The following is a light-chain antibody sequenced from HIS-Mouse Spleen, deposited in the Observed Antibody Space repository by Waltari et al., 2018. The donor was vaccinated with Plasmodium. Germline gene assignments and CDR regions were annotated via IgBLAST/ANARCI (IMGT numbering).Light chain of an antibody. Sequence: SYELTQPPSVSVSPGQTARLPCSGDALPQQYAYWYQQKPGQAPVLVIYKDSERPSGIPERFSGSSSGTTVTLTISGVQAEDEADYYCQSADSSGTPNWVFGGGTKLTVL. CDR2: KDS. CDR1: ALPQQY. V-gene: IGLV3-25*03. J-gene: IGLJ3*02. CDR3: QSADSSGTPNWV.